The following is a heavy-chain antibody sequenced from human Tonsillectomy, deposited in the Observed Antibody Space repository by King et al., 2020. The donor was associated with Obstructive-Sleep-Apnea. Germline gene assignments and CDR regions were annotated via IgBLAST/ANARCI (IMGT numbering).Heavy chain of an antibody. J-gene: IGHJ6*02. D-gene: IGHD1-26*01. CDR2: ISYDAINE. CDR1: GFTFSTYA. V-gene: IGHV3-30*04. Sequence: VQLVESGGGVVQPGRSLRLSCAASGFTFSTYAMHWVRQAPGKGLEWVALISYDAINEYYADFVKGRFTISRDNSKNTLYLQMNSLRAEATAVYHCARPQWELAYSYGIDVWGQGTTVTVSS. CDR3: ARPQWELAYSYGIDV.